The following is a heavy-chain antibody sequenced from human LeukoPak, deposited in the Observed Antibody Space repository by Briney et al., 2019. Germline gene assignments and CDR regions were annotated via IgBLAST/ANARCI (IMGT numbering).Heavy chain of an antibody. Sequence: GGSLRLSCAASGFTVSSNYMSWVRQAPGKGLEWVSVIYSGGSTYYADSVKGRFTISRDNSKNTLYLQMNSLRAEDTAVYYCAKRRGLELLYYYYMDVWGKGTTVTVSS. CDR2: IYSGGST. CDR1: GFTVSSNY. V-gene: IGHV3-66*01. D-gene: IGHD1-7*01. J-gene: IGHJ6*03. CDR3: AKRRGLELLYYYYMDV.